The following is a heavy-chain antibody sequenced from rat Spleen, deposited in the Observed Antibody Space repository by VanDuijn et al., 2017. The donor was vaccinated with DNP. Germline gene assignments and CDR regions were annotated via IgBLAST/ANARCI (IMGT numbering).Heavy chain of an antibody. CDR1: GLTINNFW. D-gene: IGHD1-9*01. V-gene: IGHV5-31*01. CDR3: ARAGTTGIRGYYFDY. CDR2: ITNSGGTT. J-gene: IGHJ2*01. Sequence: EVQLVESGGGLVQPGGSLKLSCAASGLTINNFWMNWIRQVPGKGLEWIASITNSGGTTYYPDSVKGRFTISRDNAKNTLYLQMNSLRSEDTATYYCARAGTTGIRGYYFDYWGQGVTVTVSS.